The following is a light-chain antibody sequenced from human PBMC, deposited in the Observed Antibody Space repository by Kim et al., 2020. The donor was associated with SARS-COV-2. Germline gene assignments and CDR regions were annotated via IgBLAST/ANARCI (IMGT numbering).Light chain of an antibody. V-gene: IGLV2-11*01. J-gene: IGLJ1*01. CDR2: DVS. Sequence: GPSVTLSCTVTSSDVVGDNYVSWYQQHPGKAPKLMIYDVSRRPSGVPDRFSGSKSGNTASLTISGLQAEDEADYYCCSYAGSYTYVFGTGTKVTVL. CDR3: CSYAGSYTYV. CDR1: SSDVVGDNY.